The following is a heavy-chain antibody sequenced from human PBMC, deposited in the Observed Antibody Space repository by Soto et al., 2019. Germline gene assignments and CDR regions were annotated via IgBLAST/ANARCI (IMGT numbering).Heavy chain of an antibody. CDR2: INHSGST. CDR1: GGSFSGYY. D-gene: IGHD2-2*01. J-gene: IGHJ6*03. V-gene: IGHV4-34*01. Sequence: QVQLQQWGAGLLKPSETLSLTCAVYGGSFSGYYWSWIRQPPGKGLEWIGEINHSGSTNYNLSLKSRVTISVDTSKNQFSLKLSSVTAADTAVYYCARSTPYCSSTSCYRYYYYMDVWGKGTTVTVSS. CDR3: ARSTPYCSSTSCYRYYYYMDV.